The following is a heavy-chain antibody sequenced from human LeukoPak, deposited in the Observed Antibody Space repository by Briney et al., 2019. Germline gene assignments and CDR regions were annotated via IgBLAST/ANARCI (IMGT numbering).Heavy chain of an antibody. CDR3: TRDGIFGVVGYYYYMDV. CDR1: GFTFKSYS. CDR2: IKQDGSEK. V-gene: IGHV3-7*01. D-gene: IGHD3-3*01. Sequence: GRSLRLSCAASGFTFKSYSMHWVRQAPGKGLEWVANIKQDGSEKYYVDSVKGRFTISRDNAKNSLYLQMNSLRAEDTAVYYCTRDGIFGVVGYYYYMDVWGKGTTVTVSS. J-gene: IGHJ6*03.